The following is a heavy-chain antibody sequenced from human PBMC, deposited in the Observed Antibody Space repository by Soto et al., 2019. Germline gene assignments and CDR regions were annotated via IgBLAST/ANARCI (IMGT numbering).Heavy chain of an antibody. J-gene: IGHJ6*02. Sequence: SSTLSLTCAVCGGSISSSTWWSWVRQPPGKGLEWIGEIFHRGSTNYNPSLKSRVTISVDKYKDQYSLKLCSVTAADTAVYYCSRVLDYRGTPVPYRDGVDVWGQGTTVTVSS. D-gene: IGHD4-17*01. CDR2: IFHRGST. V-gene: IGHV4-4*02. CDR3: SRVLDYRGTPVPYRDGVDV. CDR1: GGSISSSTW.